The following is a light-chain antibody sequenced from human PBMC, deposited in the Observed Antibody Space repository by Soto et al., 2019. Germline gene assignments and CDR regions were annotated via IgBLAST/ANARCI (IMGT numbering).Light chain of an antibody. CDR3: QHYDSSPRYT. Sequence: EIVLTQSPGTLSLSPGERATLSCRASESVRSNHLAWYRQKPGQAPRLLIYAASSRATGIPDRFSGSGSGTDFTLTIRRLEPEDFAVYHCQHYDSSPRYTLRQGTKLEIK. J-gene: IGKJ2*01. CDR1: ESVRSNH. CDR2: AAS. V-gene: IGKV3-20*01.